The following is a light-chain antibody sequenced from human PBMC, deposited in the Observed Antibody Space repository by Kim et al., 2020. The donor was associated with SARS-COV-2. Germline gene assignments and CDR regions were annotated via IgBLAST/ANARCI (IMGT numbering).Light chain of an antibody. CDR2: DAS. CDR1: QDISYY. V-gene: IGKV1-33*01. CDR3: QQYDNLLTWT. J-gene: IGKJ1*01. Sequence: SVGDRVTITCQASQDISYYLNWYQQKPGKAPKLLIYDASNLETGVPSRFSGSGSGTDFTFTNSSLQPEDIATYYCQQYDNLLTWTFGQGTKVDIK.